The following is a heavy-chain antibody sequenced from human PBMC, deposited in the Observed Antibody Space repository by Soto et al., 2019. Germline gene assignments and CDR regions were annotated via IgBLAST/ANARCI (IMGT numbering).Heavy chain of an antibody. Sequence: SETLSLTCTVSGYSINSDDYWSWIRQPPGKGLEWIGEINHSGSTNYNPSLKSRVTISVDTSKNQFSLKLSSVTAADTAVYYCARGPDRYCSSTSCYPYYYYYGMDVWGQGTTVTVSS. V-gene: IGHV4-34*01. CDR2: INHSGST. CDR3: ARGPDRYCSSTSCYPYYYYYGMDV. CDR1: GYSINSDDY. J-gene: IGHJ6*02. D-gene: IGHD2-2*01.